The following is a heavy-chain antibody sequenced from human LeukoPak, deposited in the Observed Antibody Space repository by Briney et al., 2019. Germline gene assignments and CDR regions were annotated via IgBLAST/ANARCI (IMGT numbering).Heavy chain of an antibody. J-gene: IGHJ3*02. Sequence: GGSLRLSCAASGFTFSSYRMNCLRQAPGKGLEWISYISSSSGTIHYADSVKGRFTISRDDAKNSLFLQMNSLRGEDTAVYYCASSSSSGAIAFDIWGQGTLVTVSS. CDR1: GFTFSSYR. V-gene: IGHV3-48*01. CDR3: ASSSSSGAIAFDI. CDR2: ISSSSGTI. D-gene: IGHD6-6*01.